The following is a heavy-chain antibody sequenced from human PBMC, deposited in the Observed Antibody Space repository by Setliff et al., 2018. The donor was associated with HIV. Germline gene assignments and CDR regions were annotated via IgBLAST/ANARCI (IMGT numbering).Heavy chain of an antibody. CDR2: IYTSGST. V-gene: IGHV4-4*07. CDR3: ARHQSVTYANFDH. D-gene: IGHD4-17*01. Sequence: PSETLSLTCTVSGGPMSAYYWNWIRQPAGKGLEWIGRIYTSGSTNYNPSLKSRVIMSVDTSKNQFSLKLTSVTAADTAVYYCARHQSVTYANFDHWGQGTLVTVSS. J-gene: IGHJ4*02. CDR1: GGPMSAYY.